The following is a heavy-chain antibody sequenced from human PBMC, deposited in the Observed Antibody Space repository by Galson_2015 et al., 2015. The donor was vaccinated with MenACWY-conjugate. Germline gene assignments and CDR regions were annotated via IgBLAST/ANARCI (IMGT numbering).Heavy chain of an antibody. J-gene: IGHJ4*02. Sequence: SLRLSCAVSGFSFKGFAMSWVRQAPGKGPEWISVINIGGSDIKYADSVRGRFTISRDDPTATLYLQMSSLGTDDTAVYYCAKHLRPSGTTGWCGVGHWGPGPLVTVSS. V-gene: IGHV3-23*03. CDR1: GFSFKGFA. D-gene: IGHD1/OR15-1a*01. CDR2: INIGGSDI. CDR3: AKHLRPSGTTGWCGVGH.